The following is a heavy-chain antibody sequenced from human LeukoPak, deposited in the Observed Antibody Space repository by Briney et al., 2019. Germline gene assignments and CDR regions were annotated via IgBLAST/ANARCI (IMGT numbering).Heavy chain of an antibody. CDR1: GFTFSSYS. V-gene: IGHV3-21*01. D-gene: IGHD5-12*01. CDR3: ARDRIVATIVEGMDV. Sequence: RGSLRLSCAPSGFTFSSYSMNWVSQAPGKGREWVSSISSSSSYIYYADSVKGRFTISRDNAKNSLYLQMNSLRAEDTAVYYCARDRIVATIVEGMDVWGKGTTVTVSS. J-gene: IGHJ6*03. CDR2: ISSSSSYI.